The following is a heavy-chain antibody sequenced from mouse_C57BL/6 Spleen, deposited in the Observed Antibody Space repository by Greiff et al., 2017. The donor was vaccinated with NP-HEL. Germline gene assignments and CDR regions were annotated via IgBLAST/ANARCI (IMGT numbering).Heavy chain of an antibody. CDR1: GYTFTSYG. J-gene: IGHJ3*01. CDR2: IYPRSGNT. D-gene: IGHD1-1*01. V-gene: IGHV1-81*01. Sequence: VKLQQSGAELARPGASVKLSCKASGYTFTSYGISWVKQRTGQGLEWIGEIYPRSGNTYYNEKFKGKATLTADKSSSTAYMELRSLTSEDSAVYFCARWGTTVVATRAWFAYWGQGTLVTVSA. CDR3: ARWGTTVVATRAWFAY.